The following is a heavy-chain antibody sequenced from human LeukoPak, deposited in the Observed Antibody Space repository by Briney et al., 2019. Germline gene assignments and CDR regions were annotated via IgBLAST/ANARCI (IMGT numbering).Heavy chain of an antibody. V-gene: IGHV3-9*01. CDR3: AKAGWKVYFYYYGMDV. CDR2: ISWYSCSI. J-gene: IGHJ6*02. CDR1: GFTFDDYA. D-gene: IGHD1-1*01. Sequence: GRSLRLSCAASGFTFDDYAMLWVRQSPGKGLEWFSCISWYSCSIGYADSVKGRFTISRDNAKNSLYLQMNSLRPEGSAVYYCAKAGWKVYFYYYGMDVWGQGTTVTVSS.